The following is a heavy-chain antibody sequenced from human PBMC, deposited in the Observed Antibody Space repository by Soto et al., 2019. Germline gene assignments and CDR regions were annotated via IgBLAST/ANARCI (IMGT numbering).Heavy chain of an antibody. CDR1: GGTLSDHG. D-gene: IGHD3-10*01. CDR3: ARGVYGSGNYYTGPSAFDI. Sequence: QVQLEPSGAEVKKPGSSVKISCKASGGTLSDHGVSWLRQAPGQGLEWVGGTIPVFNTAKYAPKFQGRVTISADKSTNIAYMELGSMRSDDMAFYYCARGVYGSGNYYTGPSAFDIWDQGTLVIVSS. CDR2: TIPVFNTA. V-gene: IGHV1-69*06. J-gene: IGHJ3*02.